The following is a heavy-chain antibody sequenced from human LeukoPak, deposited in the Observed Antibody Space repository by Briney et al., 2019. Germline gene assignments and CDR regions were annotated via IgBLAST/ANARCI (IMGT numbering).Heavy chain of an antibody. J-gene: IGHJ4*02. CDR2: VHSSGRT. CDR3: ARTSRDAATYFDF. D-gene: IGHD1-26*01. Sequence: SETLSLTCSVSGGSLNDFYWSWVRQSAGRGLERIGRVHSSGRTHYSPLFNSRVIVSADTSKNQFSLRLNSVTAADTAVYYCARTSRDAATYFDFWGQGTLVTVSS. V-gene: IGHV4-4*07. CDR1: GGSLNDFY.